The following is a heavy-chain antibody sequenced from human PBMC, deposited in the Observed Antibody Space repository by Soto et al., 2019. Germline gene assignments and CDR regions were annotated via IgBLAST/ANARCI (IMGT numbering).Heavy chain of an antibody. CDR2: MKPTMGST. CDR1: GYTFTSYD. Sequence: QVQLVQSGAEVKKPGASGKVSCKASGYTFTSYDINWVRQASGQGLEWLGWMKPTMGSTGYAQKFQGRITMTRDTFTTTGYMELSSLRVDETGVYYCAGAGVDCWGPGTLMTVSS. V-gene: IGHV1-8*01. CDR3: AGAGVDC. J-gene: IGHJ4*02.